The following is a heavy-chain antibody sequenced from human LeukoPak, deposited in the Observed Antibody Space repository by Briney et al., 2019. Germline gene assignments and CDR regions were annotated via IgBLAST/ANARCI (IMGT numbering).Heavy chain of an antibody. CDR1: GYGFTSYW. D-gene: IGHD3-9*01. V-gene: IGHV5-10-1*01. CDR3: ARHENIFSTFDM. J-gene: IGHJ3*02. CDR2: IDPSDSYT. Sequence: GESLEISCQGSGYGFTSYWITWVRQLPGKGLEWMGRIDPSDSYTNYSPSFQGHVTISADKSISTAYLQWSSLKASDTAIYYCARHENIFSTFDMWGQGTMVTVSS.